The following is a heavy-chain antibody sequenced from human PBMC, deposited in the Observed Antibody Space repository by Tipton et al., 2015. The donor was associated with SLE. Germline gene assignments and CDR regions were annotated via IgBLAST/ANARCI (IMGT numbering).Heavy chain of an antibody. CDR2: ISAYNGNT. CDR1: GYTFTSYG. V-gene: IGHV1-18*01. D-gene: IGHD5-12*01. CDR3: ARTHSGYDVMDV. J-gene: IGHJ6*03. Sequence: QSGPEVKKPGASVKVSCKASGYTFTSYGISWVRQAPGQGLEWMGWISAYNGNTNYAQKHQGRVTMTRNTSVSTAYMELSSLRSEDTAVYYCARTHSGYDVMDVWGKWTTVTVS.